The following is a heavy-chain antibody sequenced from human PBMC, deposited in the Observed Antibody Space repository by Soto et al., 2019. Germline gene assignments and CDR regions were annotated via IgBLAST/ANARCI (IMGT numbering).Heavy chain of an antibody. CDR1: GGSISSSSYY. D-gene: IGHD6-25*01. Sequence: SETLSLTCTVSGGSISSSSYYRSWIRQPPGEGLEWIGYISYTGSAYYNPSLMSRVTMSVDTSKNEFSLNLNSVTAADTAVYFCASELSGYSYGPGEVYWGQGTLVTVSS. CDR2: ISYTGSA. V-gene: IGHV4-30-4*01. CDR3: ASELSGYSYGPGEVY. J-gene: IGHJ4*02.